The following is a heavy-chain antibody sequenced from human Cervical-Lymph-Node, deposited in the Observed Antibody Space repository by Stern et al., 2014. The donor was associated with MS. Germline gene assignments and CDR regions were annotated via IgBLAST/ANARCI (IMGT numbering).Heavy chain of an antibody. CDR3: AENMDV. CDR2: ISPKNGDT. Sequence: DQLVESGAEVKKPGASVTVSCKPSGYTFTDYYIHWLRQAAGQGPEWMGRISPKNGDTNYAPRFQGRVTMTRDTSISIVYLEVTRLRFDDTAVYYCAENMDVWGQGTTVTVSS. CDR1: GYTFTDYY. J-gene: IGHJ6*02. V-gene: IGHV1-2*02.